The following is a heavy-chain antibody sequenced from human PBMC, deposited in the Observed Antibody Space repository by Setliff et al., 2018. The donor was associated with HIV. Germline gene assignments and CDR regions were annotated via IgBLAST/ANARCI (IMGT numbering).Heavy chain of an antibody. V-gene: IGHV3-21*04. CDR2: ISSSGSYI. CDR3: TRSHPTRDAFDI. CDR1: GFTFFDYA. D-gene: IGHD2-2*01. J-gene: IGHJ3*02. Sequence: PGGSLRLSCAASGFTFFDYALNWVRQAPGKGLEWVSSISSSGSYIYYADSVKGRFTISRDHATSALYLQMDSLRAEDTALYYCTRSHPTRDAFDIWGQGTMVTVSS.